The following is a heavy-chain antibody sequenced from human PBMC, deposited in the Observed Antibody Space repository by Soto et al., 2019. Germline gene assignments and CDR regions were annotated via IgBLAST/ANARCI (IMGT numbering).Heavy chain of an antibody. CDR3: AHRVTYSDSWDVGWFDS. CDR2: IYWDDDR. D-gene: IGHD2-15*01. Sequence: QITLKESGPTLVEPTQTLTLTCSFSGFSLTKSGVGVGWFRQAPGKALECLGIIYWDDDRRYNPSLKTRLTSTKDTSKNQVVLTMTYMEPVDTGTYYCAHRVTYSDSWDVGWFDSWGQGTPVTVS. CDR1: GFSLTKSGVG. V-gene: IGHV2-5*02. J-gene: IGHJ5*01.